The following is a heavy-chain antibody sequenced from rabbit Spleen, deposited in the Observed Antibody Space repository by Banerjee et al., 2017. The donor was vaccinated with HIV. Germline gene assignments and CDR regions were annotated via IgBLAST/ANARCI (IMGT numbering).Heavy chain of an antibody. CDR2: MDSGSGST. V-gene: IGHV1S40*01. CDR3: GRGSATMTMVITGYYLSL. CDR1: GFSFSSYW. D-gene: IGHD2-1*01. J-gene: IGHJ4*01. Sequence: QSLEESGGDLVKPGASLTLTCTASGFSFSSYWMSWVRQAPGKGLEWIGCMDSGSGSTYYASWAKGRFTISKTSSTTVTLQMTRLTAADTATYFCGRGSATMTMVITGYYLSLWGQGTLVTVS.